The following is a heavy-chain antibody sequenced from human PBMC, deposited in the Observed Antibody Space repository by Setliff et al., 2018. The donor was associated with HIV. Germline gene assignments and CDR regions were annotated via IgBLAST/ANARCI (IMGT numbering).Heavy chain of an antibody. D-gene: IGHD5-12*01. J-gene: IGHJ4*02. CDR3: ATRIRDGHRGYGYFDF. CDR1: GYTVTELS. V-gene: IGHV1-24*01. Sequence: ASVKVSCKVSGYTVTELSTNWVRQAPGKGPEWMGGFDPEDNKIVYAQKFQGRVTTTEDTSTDTAYMELSSLRPEDTAVYYCATRIRDGHRGYGYFDFWGQGTLVTVSS. CDR2: FDPEDNKI.